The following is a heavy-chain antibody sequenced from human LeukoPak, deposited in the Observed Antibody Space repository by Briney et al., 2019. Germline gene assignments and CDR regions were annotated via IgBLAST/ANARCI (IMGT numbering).Heavy chain of an antibody. J-gene: IGHJ6*03. V-gene: IGHV1-18*01. Sequence: GASVKVSCKASGYTFTSYGISWVRQAPGQGLEWMGWISAYNGNTNYAQKLQGRVTMTTDTSTSTAHMELRSLRSDDTAVYYCARAGNWNDAANYYYYMDVWGKGTTVTISS. D-gene: IGHD1-1*01. CDR2: ISAYNGNT. CDR3: ARAGNWNDAANYYYYMDV. CDR1: GYTFTSYG.